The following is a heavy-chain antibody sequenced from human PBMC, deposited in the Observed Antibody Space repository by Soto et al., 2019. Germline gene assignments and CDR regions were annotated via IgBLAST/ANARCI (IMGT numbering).Heavy chain of an antibody. CDR1: GGSISSGGYY. J-gene: IGHJ5*02. D-gene: IGHD3-22*01. Sequence: QVQLQESGPGLVKPSQTLSLTCTVSGGSISSGGYYWSWIRQHPGKGLEWIGYVDYSGSTYYNPSPHERVTISVEPSKNRCSLKLSSVTDADTAVHFCARGSYYDSSGYYGPWGQGTLVTVSS. CDR2: VDYSGST. CDR3: ARGSYYDSSGYYGP. V-gene: IGHV4-31*03.